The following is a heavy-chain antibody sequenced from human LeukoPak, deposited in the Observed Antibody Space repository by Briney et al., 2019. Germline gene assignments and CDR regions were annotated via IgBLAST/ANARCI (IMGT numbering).Heavy chain of an antibody. Sequence: PSETLSLTCTVSGGSISSYYWSWIRQPPGKGLEWIGYIYYSGSTNYNPSLKSRVTISVDTSKNQFSLKLSSVTAADTAVYYCARKIGGLLFDPWGQGTLVTVSS. CDR2: IYYSGST. CDR3: ARKIGGLLFDP. J-gene: IGHJ5*02. CDR1: GGSISSYY. V-gene: IGHV4-59*01. D-gene: IGHD4-23*01.